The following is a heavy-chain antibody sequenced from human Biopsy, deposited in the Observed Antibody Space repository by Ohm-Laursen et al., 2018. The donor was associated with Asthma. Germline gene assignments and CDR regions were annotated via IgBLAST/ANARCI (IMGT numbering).Heavy chain of an antibody. CDR1: GYTFIHSA. J-gene: IGHJ3*01. V-gene: IGHV1-3*01. Sequence: ASVKVSCNASGYTFIHSAIHWVRQAPRQRLEWMGWINAGDGNTKYSQKFQGRVTITRDTSASTAYMDLRSLRSEDTAMYYCARTYYDFLTGQVNDAFALWGQGTMVTVSS. D-gene: IGHD3-9*01. CDR3: ARTYYDFLTGQVNDAFAL. CDR2: INAGDGNT.